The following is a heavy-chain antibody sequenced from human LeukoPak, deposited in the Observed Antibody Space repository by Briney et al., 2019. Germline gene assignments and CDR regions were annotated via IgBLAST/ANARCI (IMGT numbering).Heavy chain of an antibody. CDR2: INWNGGSI. CDR1: GFIFDDYG. J-gene: IGHJ4*02. Sequence: PGGSLRLPCAASGFIFDDYGMSWVRQAPGKGLEWVSGINWNGGSIGDADSVKGRFTISRDNAKNSLYLLMNSLRAEDTALYYCARDWKVGKRWLQQTSLFDFWGQGTLVTVSS. D-gene: IGHD5-24*01. V-gene: IGHV3-20*04. CDR3: ARDWKVGKRWLQQTSLFDF.